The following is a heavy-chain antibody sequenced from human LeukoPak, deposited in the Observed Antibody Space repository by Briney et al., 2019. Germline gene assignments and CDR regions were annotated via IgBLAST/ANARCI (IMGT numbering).Heavy chain of an antibody. CDR2: INPNSGAT. CDR1: GYTFTGYY. J-gene: IGHJ2*01. Sequence: ASVKVPCKPSGYTFTGYYMHWVRQAPGQGLEWMGRINPNSGATNYAQKFQGRVTMTRDTSISTAYMELTTLRSDDTAVYYCAKSIEYCGADCYGYFDLWGRGTLVTVSS. V-gene: IGHV1-2*06. CDR3: AKSIEYCGADCYGYFDL. D-gene: IGHD2-21*02.